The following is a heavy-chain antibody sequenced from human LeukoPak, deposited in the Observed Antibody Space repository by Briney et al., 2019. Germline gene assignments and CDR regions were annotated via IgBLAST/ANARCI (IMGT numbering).Heavy chain of an antibody. CDR2: ITSSSSTI. CDR3: ARVGTSWIEYFQH. CDR1: GFTFSSYS. V-gene: IGHV3-48*04. J-gene: IGHJ1*01. D-gene: IGHD6-13*01. Sequence: PGGSLRLSCAASGFTFSSYSMNWVRQAPGKGLEWVSYITSSSSTIYYADSVKGRFTISRDNAKNSLYLQMHSLRAEDTAVYYCARVGTSWIEYFQHWGQGTLVTVSS.